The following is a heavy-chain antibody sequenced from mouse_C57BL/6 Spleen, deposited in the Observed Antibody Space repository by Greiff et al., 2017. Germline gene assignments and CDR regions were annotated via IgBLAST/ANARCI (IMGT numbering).Heavy chain of an antibody. D-gene: IGHD2-3*01. V-gene: IGHV5-6*01. J-gene: IGHJ2*01. Sequence: EVQGVESGGDLVKPGGSLKLSCAASGFTFSSYGMSWVRQTPDKRLEWVATISSGGSYTYYPDSVKGRFTISRDNAKNTLYLQMSSLKSEDTAMYYCARQGDGYYDHFDYWGQGTTLTVSS. CDR1: GFTFSSYG. CDR3: ARQGDGYYDHFDY. CDR2: ISSGGSYT.